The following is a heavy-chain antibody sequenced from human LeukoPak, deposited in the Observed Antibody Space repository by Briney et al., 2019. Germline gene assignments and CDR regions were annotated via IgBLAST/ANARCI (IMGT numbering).Heavy chain of an antibody. Sequence: YYTAKWYNDYAVSVRSRIIINPDTSKNQFSLQLNSVTPEDTAVYYCARVMSTMTTYYFDYWGQGTLVTVSS. V-gene: IGHV6-1*01. D-gene: IGHD4-17*01. CDR2: YYTAKWYN. CDR3: ARVMSTMTTYYFDY. J-gene: IGHJ4*02.